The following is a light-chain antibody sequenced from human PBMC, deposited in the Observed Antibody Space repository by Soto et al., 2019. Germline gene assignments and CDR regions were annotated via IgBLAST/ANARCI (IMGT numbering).Light chain of an antibody. CDR1: QSIRYW. CDR3: QKYDNFPYT. CDR2: KAS. V-gene: IGKV1-5*03. J-gene: IGKJ2*01. Sequence: DIQMTQSPSTLSASVGDRVTITCRASQSIRYWLAWYQQRPGKAPTLLIYKASTLESGVPSRFSGSGSGTEFTPTISTLQPVDFATYYGQKYDNFPYTFGQGPKLEI.